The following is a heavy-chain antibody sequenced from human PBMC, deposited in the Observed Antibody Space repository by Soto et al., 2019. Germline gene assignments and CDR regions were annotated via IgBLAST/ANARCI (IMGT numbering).Heavy chain of an antibody. D-gene: IGHD3-16*02. J-gene: IGHJ4*02. CDR2: IKQDGSEK. CDR1: GFTFSSYW. Sequence: GGSLRLSCAASGFTFSSYWMSWVRQAPGKGLEWVANIKQDGSEKYYVDSVKGRFTISRDNAKNSLYLQMNSLRAEDTAVYYCARALVYDYIWGSYRVNKIYYFDYWGQGTLVTVSS. V-gene: IGHV3-7*01. CDR3: ARALVYDYIWGSYRVNKIYYFDY.